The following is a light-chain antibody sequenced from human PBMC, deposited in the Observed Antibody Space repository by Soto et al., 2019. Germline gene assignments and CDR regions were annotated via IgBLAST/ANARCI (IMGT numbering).Light chain of an antibody. V-gene: IGKV3-20*01. CDR2: GTS. CDR1: QSVDSRF. J-gene: IGKJ2*01. CDR3: LQFGTSPPAFT. Sequence: ESMLTQSPGTLSLSPGERATLSCRASQSVDSRFLTWYQQKPGQTPRLLIYGTSIRATGIPDRFSGSGSGTDFTLIISRVEPEDSGVYYCLQFGTSPPAFTFGQGTKLEI.